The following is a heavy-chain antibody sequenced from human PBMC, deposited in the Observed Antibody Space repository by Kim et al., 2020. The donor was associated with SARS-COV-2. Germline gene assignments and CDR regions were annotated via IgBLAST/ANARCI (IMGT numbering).Heavy chain of an antibody. V-gene: IGHV1-18*01. CDR3: ARETRIVFEGMTV. Sequence: ASVKVSCKASGYSFREYFFSWVRQAPGQGLEWMGRISAYNGDLAYAPSFQGRVTMTTDPYTNTAYMELRRLRSDDTVVYYCARETRIVFEGMTVWGQGTTVTVSS. CDR1: GYSFREYF. J-gene: IGHJ6*02. CDR2: ISAYNGDL. D-gene: IGHD1-20*01.